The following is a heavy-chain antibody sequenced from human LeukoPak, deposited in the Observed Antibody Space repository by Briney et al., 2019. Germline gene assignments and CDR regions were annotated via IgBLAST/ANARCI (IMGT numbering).Heavy chain of an antibody. CDR1: GYNFISNW. V-gene: IGHV5-51*01. CDR2: VYPHDSET. CDR3: ARVDRRGYSDYTAILPDY. D-gene: IGHD5-12*01. J-gene: IGHJ4*02. Sequence: GESLKISCQGSGYNFISNWIGWVRQTPGKGLEFLGIVYPHDSETIYSPSFQGQVTVSADKSISTAYLQWNSLKASDTATYYCARVDRRGYSDYTAILPDYWGQGTLVTVSS.